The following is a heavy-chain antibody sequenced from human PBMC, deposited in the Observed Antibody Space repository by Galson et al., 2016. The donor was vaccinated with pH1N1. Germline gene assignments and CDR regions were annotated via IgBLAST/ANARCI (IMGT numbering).Heavy chain of an antibody. CDR2: IYPGDSDT. CDR1: GYSFSTYW. Sequence: QSGAEVKKPGESLKISCKGTGYSFSTYWIAWVRQMPGEGLEWMGIIYPGDSDTRYSPSFQGQVTISADKSISAAYPQWSSLQASDTAMYFCARLGIPATIDYHYDVDVWGKGTTVTVSS. J-gene: IGHJ6*03. V-gene: IGHV5-51*01. D-gene: IGHD2-2*01. CDR3: ARLGIPATIDYHYDVDV.